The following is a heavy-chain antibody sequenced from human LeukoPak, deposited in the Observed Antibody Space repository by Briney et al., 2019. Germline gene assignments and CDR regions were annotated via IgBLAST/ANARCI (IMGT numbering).Heavy chain of an antibody. Sequence: SESLSLTCTVSGASISSYYWSWIRQPPGKGLEWIGYIFHSGSTNYNPSLKSRVTISVDTSKNQLSLKLSSVTAADTAVDDCARGAPGGNDYGDYWGQGTLVTVSS. CDR1: GASISSYY. CDR2: IFHSGST. J-gene: IGHJ4*02. V-gene: IGHV4-59*01. CDR3: ARGAPGGNDYGDY.